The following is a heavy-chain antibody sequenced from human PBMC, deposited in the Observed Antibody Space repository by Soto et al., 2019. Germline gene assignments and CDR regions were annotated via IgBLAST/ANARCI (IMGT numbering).Heavy chain of an antibody. J-gene: IGHJ6*02. D-gene: IGHD3-22*01. Sequence: ASVKVSCKASGYTFTGYYIHWVRQAPGQGLEWMGSISPNSGGPNYAQKFQGRVTMTRDTSISTAYMELSRLRSDDTAVYYCATRGPDYYDSSGYETPDYYYYGMDVWGQGTTVTV. CDR1: GYTFTGYY. V-gene: IGHV1-2*02. CDR3: ATRGPDYYDSSGYETPDYYYYGMDV. CDR2: ISPNSGGP.